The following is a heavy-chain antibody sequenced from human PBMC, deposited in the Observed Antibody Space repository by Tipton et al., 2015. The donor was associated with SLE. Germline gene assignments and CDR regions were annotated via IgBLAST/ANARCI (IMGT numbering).Heavy chain of an antibody. CDR1: GGTFSSYA. J-gene: IGHJ5*02. D-gene: IGHD6-13*01. V-gene: IGHV1-69*05. CDR2: IIPIFGTA. CDR3: ARGLSSAPWEQQLGWFDP. Sequence: QSGAEVKKPGSSVKVSCKASGGTFSSYAISWVRQAPGQGLEWMGGIIPIFGTANYAQKFQGRVTITTDESTSTAYMELSSLRSEDSAVYYCARGLSSAPWEQQLGWFDPWGQGTLVTVSS.